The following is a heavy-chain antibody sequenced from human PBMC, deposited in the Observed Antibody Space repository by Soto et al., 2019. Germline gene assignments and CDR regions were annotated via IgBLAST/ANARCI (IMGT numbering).Heavy chain of an antibody. D-gene: IGHD2-21*01. Sequence: GGSLRLSCAASGFTFSSYGMHWVRQAPGKGLEWVAVISYDGSNKYYADSVKGRFTISRDNSKNTLYLQMNSLRAEDTAVYYCALSGSTVVSFDYWGQGT. CDR1: GFTFSSYG. CDR3: ALSGSTVVSFDY. CDR2: ISYDGSNK. J-gene: IGHJ4*02. V-gene: IGHV3-30*03.